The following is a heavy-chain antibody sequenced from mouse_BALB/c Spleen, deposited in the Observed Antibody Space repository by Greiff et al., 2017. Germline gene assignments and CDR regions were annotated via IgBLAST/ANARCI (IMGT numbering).Heavy chain of an antibody. CDR2: INPDSSTI. J-gene: IGHJ3*01. Sequence: EVKLLESGGGLVQPGGSLKLSCAASGFDFSRYWMSWVRQAPGKGLEWIGEINPDSSTINYTPSLKDKFIISRDNAKNTLYLQMSKVRSEDTALYYCATPYGNHGAYWGQGTLVTVSA. D-gene: IGHD2-1*01. CDR1: GFDFSRYW. CDR3: ATPYGNHGAY. V-gene: IGHV4-1*02.